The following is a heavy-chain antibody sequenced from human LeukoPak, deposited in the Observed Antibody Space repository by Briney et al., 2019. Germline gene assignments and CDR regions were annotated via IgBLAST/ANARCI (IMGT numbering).Heavy chain of an antibody. CDR1: GFTFSSYW. J-gene: IGHJ4*02. V-gene: IGHV3-48*01. Sequence: GGSLRLSCAASGFTFSSYWMSWVRQAPGKGLEWVSYISSASGSIYYADSVKGRFTISRDNSKNTLYLQMNSLRAEDTAVYYCAKVPVRPAELRYFDWLVYFDYWGQGTLVTVSS. CDR2: ISSASGSI. D-gene: IGHD3-9*01. CDR3: AKVPVRPAELRYFDWLVYFDY.